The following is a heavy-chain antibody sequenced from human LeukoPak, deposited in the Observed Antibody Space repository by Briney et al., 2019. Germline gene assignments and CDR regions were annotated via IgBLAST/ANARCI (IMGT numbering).Heavy chain of an antibody. J-gene: IGHJ4*02. CDR3: AKDYYYGSGSYSLFDY. CDR2: YNPEDGET. Sequence: ASVKVSCKVSGYTLTEVSMHWVRQAPGKGLEWMGGYNPEDGETTYAQKFQGRLTMTEDTSADTVYMELSSLRAEDTALYYCAKDYYYGSGSYSLFDYWGQGTLVTVSS. D-gene: IGHD3-10*01. CDR1: GYTLTEVS. V-gene: IGHV1-24*01.